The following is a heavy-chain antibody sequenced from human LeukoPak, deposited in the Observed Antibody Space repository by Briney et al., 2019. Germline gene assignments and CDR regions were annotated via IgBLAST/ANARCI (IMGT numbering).Heavy chain of an antibody. CDR1: GFTFSRCD. D-gene: IGHD6-19*01. CDR3: ARGGIAVSGIDLEDY. Sequence: GGSLRLSCAASGFTFSRCDMFWFRQVPGKGLEWVSTIGTGGDIYYSDSVKGRFTISRENAKNSLYLRMNSLSAGDTAVYFCARGGIAVSGIDLEDYWGQGTLVTVSS. J-gene: IGHJ4*02. CDR2: IGTGGDI. V-gene: IGHV3-13*01.